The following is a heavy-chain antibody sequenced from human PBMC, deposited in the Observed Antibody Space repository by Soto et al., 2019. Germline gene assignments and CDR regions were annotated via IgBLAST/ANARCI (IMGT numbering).Heavy chain of an antibody. CDR2: ISAYNGNT. CDR3: ASARYFDWSHGDFDY. V-gene: IGHV1-18*01. CDR1: GYTFPSYG. D-gene: IGHD3-9*01. J-gene: IGHJ4*02. Sequence: QVRLVQSGAEVKKPGASVKVSCKASGYTFPSYGISWVRQAPGQGLEWMAWISAYNGNTNYAQKLQGRVTMTTDTSTSTAYMELRSLRSDDTAVYYCASARYFDWSHGDFDYWGQGTLVTVSS.